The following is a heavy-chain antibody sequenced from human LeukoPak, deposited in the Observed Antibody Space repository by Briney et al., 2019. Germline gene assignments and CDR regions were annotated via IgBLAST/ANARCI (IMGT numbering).Heavy chain of an antibody. D-gene: IGHD6-19*01. CDR1: EFSVGSNY. Sequence: GGSLRLSCAASEFSVGSNYMTWVRQAPGKGPEWVSLIYSGGSTYYADSVKGRFTISRDNSKNTLYLQMNSLRADDTAVYYCARDGGSAWFFRYWGQGTLVTVSS. V-gene: IGHV3-66*01. CDR2: IYSGGST. J-gene: IGHJ4*02. CDR3: ARDGGSAWFFRY.